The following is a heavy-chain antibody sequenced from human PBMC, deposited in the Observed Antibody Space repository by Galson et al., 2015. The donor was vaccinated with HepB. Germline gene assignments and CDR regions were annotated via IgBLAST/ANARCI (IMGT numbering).Heavy chain of an antibody. CDR2: IHYRSKRHH. D-gene: IGHD5-24*01. CDR1: GDSVSSTTAA. CDR3: ARGDGYSFDY. Sequence: CAISGDSVSSTTAAWNWLRQSPPRGLEWLGRIHYRSKRHHEYAPSGRSRITVNPDTPRHQFSLQLISLTPEDTAVYYCARGDGYSFDYWAQGTLVTVSS. V-gene: IGHV6-1*01. J-gene: IGHJ4*02.